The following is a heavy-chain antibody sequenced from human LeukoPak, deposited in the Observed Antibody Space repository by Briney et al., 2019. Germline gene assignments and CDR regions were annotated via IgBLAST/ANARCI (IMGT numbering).Heavy chain of an antibody. J-gene: IGHJ3*02. CDR2: IYYSGTT. D-gene: IGHD4-11*01. V-gene: IGHV4-59*12. CDR1: GGSISIYS. CDR3: AREDMTSGAFDI. Sequence: SETLSLTCTVSGGSISIYSWSWIRQPPGKGLEWIGYIYYSGTTNYNPSLKSRVTISVDTSKNQFSLKLSSVTAADTAVYYCAREDMTSGAFDIWGQGTMVTVSS.